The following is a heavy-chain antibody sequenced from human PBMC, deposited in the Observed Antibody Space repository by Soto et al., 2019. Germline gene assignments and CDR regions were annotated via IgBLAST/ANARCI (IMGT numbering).Heavy chain of an antibody. CDR1: GVSLSSSGVG. CDR2: IYWDDDK. V-gene: IGHV2-5*02. Sequence: QITLKESGPTLVKPTQTLTLTCTFSGVSLSSSGVGVGWIRQPPGKALEWLALIYWDDDKRYSPSLKSRITITKDTSKNQVVLTLTNMDPVDTATYYCVHDYVAYYGMDVWGQGTTVTVSS. CDR3: VHDYVAYYGMDV. D-gene: IGHD3-10*02. J-gene: IGHJ6*02.